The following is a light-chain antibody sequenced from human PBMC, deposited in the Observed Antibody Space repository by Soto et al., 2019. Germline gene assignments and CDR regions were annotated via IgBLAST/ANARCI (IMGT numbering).Light chain of an antibody. V-gene: IGLV2-14*01. J-gene: IGLJ1*01. CDR3: SSYTSSSTEV. CDR1: SSDVGAYNY. CDR2: DVN. Sequence: QSVLTQPASVSGSPGQSITISCTGTSSDVGAYNYVSWYQQHPGKAPKLMIYDVNNRPSGVSNRFSGSKSGNTASLTISGLQAEDEADYYCSSYTSSSTEVFGTGTKVPVL.